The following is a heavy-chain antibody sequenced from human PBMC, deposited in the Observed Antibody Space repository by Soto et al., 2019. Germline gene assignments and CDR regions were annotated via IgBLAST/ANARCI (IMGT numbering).Heavy chain of an antibody. CDR3: ANPTVTPHYGIDV. Sequence: QVQLVESGGGLVKPGGSLRLSCAASGFTFSDYYMSWLRQAPGKGLEWVSYISSSGSTIYYEDSVKGRITISRDNAKISLYLQMNSLRAEDTAVYYWANPTVTPHYGIDVWGQGTTVTVSS. D-gene: IGHD4-17*01. J-gene: IGHJ6*02. CDR1: GFTFSDYY. CDR2: ISSSGSTI. V-gene: IGHV3-11*01.